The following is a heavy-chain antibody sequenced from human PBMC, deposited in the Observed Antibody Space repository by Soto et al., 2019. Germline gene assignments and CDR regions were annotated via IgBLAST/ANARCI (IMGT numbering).Heavy chain of an antibody. D-gene: IGHD4-4*01. CDR3: ASQAEDYSNLYYYYGMDV. Sequence: SETLSLTCTVSGGSISSSSYYWGWIRQPPGKGLEWIGSIYYSGSTYYNPSLKSRVTISVDTSKNQFSLKLSSVTAADTAVYYCASQAEDYSNLYYYYGMDVWGQGTTVTVS. J-gene: IGHJ6*02. CDR2: IYYSGST. CDR1: GGSISSSSYY. V-gene: IGHV4-39*01.